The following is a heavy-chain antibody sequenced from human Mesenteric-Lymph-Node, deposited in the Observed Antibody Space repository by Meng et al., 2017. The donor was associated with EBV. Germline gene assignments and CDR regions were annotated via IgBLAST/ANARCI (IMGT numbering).Heavy chain of an antibody. CDR1: GGNFRSYA. J-gene: IGHJ4*02. Sequence: QVQVMQSGAEVKKPGSSVKVSCTASGGNFRSYALNWVRQAPGHGLEWMGGIVPILGPANYTQRFQGRVAITADESTNTAYLDLTRLTSEDTAVYYCASDSPEGGYNTFDYWGQGTLVTVSS. CDR3: ASDSPEGGYNTFDY. CDR2: IVPILGPA. V-gene: IGHV1-69*01. D-gene: IGHD5-24*01.